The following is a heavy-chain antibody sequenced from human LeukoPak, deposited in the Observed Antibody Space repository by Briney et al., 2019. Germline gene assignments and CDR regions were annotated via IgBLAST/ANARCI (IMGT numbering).Heavy chain of an antibody. CDR2: INDDGSII. CDR3: AKSLGAPDDY. Sequence: GGSLRLSCAASGFTFGNYWMHWVRQAAGNGLGWVSRINDDGSIIIYADSVKGRFAISRDNAKNTLYLQMNSLRAEDTAVYYCAKSLGAPDDYWGQGTLVIVSS. D-gene: IGHD1-26*01. J-gene: IGHJ4*02. CDR1: GFTFGNYW. V-gene: IGHV3-74*01.